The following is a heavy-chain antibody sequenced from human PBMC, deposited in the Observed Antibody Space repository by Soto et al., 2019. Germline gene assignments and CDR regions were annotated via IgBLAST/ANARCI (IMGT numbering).Heavy chain of an antibody. CDR2: ISSSGSTI. V-gene: IGHV3-11*01. CDR1: GFTFSDYY. D-gene: IGHD2-15*01. J-gene: IGHJ6*03. CDR3: ARDRAFCSGGSCYPRDSKKYYMDV. Sequence: GGSLRLSCAASGFTFSDYYMSWIRQAPGKGLEWVSYISSSGSTIYYADSVKGRFTISRDNAKNSLYLQMNSLRAEDTAVYYCARDRAFCSGGSCYPRDSKKYYMDVWGKGTTVTVSS.